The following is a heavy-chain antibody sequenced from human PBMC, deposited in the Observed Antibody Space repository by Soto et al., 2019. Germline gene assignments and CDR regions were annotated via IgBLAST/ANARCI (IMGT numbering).Heavy chain of an antibody. CDR3: VRDSIAAAGFDS. J-gene: IGHJ4*02. CDR1: GGPFSSYT. CDR2: IIPLFGRT. V-gene: IGHV1-69*12. Sequence: QVHLVQSGAEVKMPGSSVKVSCKVSGGPFSSYTISWVRQAPGQGLEWVGEIIPLFGRTNYVQNFQGKVTISADESTNTAYMQLSSLRSEDTAVYYCVRDSIAAAGFDSWGQATLVTVS. D-gene: IGHD6-13*01.